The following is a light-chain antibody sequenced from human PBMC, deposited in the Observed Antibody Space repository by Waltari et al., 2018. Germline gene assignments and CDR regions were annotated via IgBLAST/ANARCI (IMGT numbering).Light chain of an antibody. CDR1: QSVGSN. CDR2: GAS. J-gene: IGKJ1*01. V-gene: IGKV3-15*01. CDR3: QQYNNFPRS. Sequence: EIMMTQSPATLSVSPGERATLSCRACQSVGSNLAWYQQKPGQAPRLLIYGASTRATGIPARFSGSGSGTEFTLTISSLQSEDFAVYYCQQYNNFPRSFGQGTKVEIK.